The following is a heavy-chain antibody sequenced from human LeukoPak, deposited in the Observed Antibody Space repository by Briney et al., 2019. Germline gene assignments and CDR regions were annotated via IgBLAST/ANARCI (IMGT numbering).Heavy chain of an antibody. J-gene: IGHJ6*02. CDR3: ASDRDNWNYDYYYGMDV. Sequence: PGGSLRLSCAASGFTFSSYAMSWVRQAPGKGLEWVSAISGSGGSTYYADSVKGRFTISRDNSKNTLYLQMNSLRAEDTAVYYCASDRDNWNYDYYYGMDVWGQGTTVTASS. D-gene: IGHD1-20*01. V-gene: IGHV3-23*01. CDR2: ISGSGGST. CDR1: GFTFSSYA.